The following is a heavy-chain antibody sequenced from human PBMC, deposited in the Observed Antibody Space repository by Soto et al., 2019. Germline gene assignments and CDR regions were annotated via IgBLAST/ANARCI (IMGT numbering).Heavy chain of an antibody. V-gene: IGHV3-23*01. CDR3: AQSLSVGATTPFDY. CDR2: ISGSGGST. D-gene: IGHD1-26*01. CDR1: GFTFSSYG. J-gene: IGHJ4*02. Sequence: VQLLESGGGSVQPGGSLRLSCAASGFTFSSYGMSWVRQAPGKGLEWVSAISGSGGSTYYADSVKGRFTISRDNSKTTLYLQMNSLRAEDTAVYYCAQSLSVGATTPFDYWGQGTLVTVSS.